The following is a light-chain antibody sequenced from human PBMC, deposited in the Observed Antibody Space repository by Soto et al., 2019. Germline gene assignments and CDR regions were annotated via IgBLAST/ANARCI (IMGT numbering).Light chain of an antibody. CDR3: SSYTSSSTSYV. V-gene: IGLV2-14*01. CDR2: DVS. J-gene: IGLJ1*01. CDR1: SSDVGGYNY. Sequence: QSVLTQPASVSGSPGQSITISCTGTSSDVGGYNYVSWYQQHPGKAPKLMIYDVSNRPSGVSNRFSGSESGNTASLTISGLQAEDEADYYCSSYTSSSTSYVFGTGTEVTVL.